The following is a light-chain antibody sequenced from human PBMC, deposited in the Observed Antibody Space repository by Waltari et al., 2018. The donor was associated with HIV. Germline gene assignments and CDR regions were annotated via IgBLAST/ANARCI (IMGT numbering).Light chain of an antibody. J-gene: IGLJ2*01. V-gene: IGLV6-57*01. CDR2: KDD. CDR1: SGSIASTY. CDR3: QSYDNDNPVL. Sequence: FMLTQPHPLSESPGTTVTISCTRRSGSIASTYAQWYPHRPGSSPTTVIYKDDQRPSGVPDRFSGSIDSSSNAASLTISGLRPEDEADYYCQSYDNDNPVLFGGGTKLTVL.